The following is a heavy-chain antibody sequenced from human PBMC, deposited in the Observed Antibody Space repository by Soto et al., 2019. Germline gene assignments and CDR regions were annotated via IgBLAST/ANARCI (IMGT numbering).Heavy chain of an antibody. D-gene: IGHD2-15*01. Sequence: QVHLVQSGAEVKKPGASVKVSCKASGYTFTNYGISWVRQAPGEGLEWVGWINTSNDNKLYAQKLQGRFTLTTDTSTITAYMDLTTMRSDDTAVYFCARDPGAASFDFWAQGTLVTVSS. CDR3: ARDPGAASFDF. CDR2: INTSNDNK. J-gene: IGHJ4*02. CDR1: GYTFTNYG. V-gene: IGHV1-18*01.